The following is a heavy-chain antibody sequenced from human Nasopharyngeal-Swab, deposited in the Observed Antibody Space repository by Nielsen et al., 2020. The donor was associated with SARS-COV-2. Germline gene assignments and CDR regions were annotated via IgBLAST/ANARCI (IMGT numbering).Heavy chain of an antibody. J-gene: IGHJ4*02. CDR2: INHSGST. D-gene: IGHD2-2*01. V-gene: IGHV4-34*01. CDR1: GGSFSGYY. CDR3: ARTGSDCSSTSCYFDF. Sequence: GSLRLSCAVSGGSFSGYYWNWIRQPPGRGLEWIGEINHSGSTNYNPSLKSRVTISIDTSKNQFSLKLSSVTAADTAVYYCARTGSDCSSTSCYFDFWGQGTLVTVSS.